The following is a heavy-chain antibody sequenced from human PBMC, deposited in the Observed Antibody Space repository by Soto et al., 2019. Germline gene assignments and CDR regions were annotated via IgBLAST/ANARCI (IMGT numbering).Heavy chain of an antibody. J-gene: IGHJ6*02. CDR3: ARSITGTTLLGYHYYGMDV. V-gene: IGHV2-70*01. Sequence: SGPTLVNPTQTLTLTCTFSGFSLSTSGMCVSWIRQPPGKALEWLALIDWDDDKYYSTSLKTRLTISKDTSKNQVVLTMTNMDPVDTATYYCARSITGTTLLGYHYYGMDVWGQGTTVTVSS. D-gene: IGHD1-20*01. CDR1: GFSLSTSGMC. CDR2: IDWDDDK.